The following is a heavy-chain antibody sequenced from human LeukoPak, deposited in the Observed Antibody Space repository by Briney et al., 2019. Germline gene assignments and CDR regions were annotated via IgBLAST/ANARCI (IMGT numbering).Heavy chain of an antibody. CDR2: INTDGSST. CDR3: AREYAYDGSSGYSSPYYFDY. D-gene: IGHD3-22*01. CDR1: GFTFSGYW. J-gene: IGHJ4*02. V-gene: IGHV3-74*01. Sequence: GGSLGLSCAASGFTFSGYWMHWVRQAPGKGLVWVSRINTDGSSTNYADSVKGRFTISRDNVKNTLYLQMNSLRAEDTAVYYCAREYAYDGSSGYSSPYYFDYWGQETLVTVSS.